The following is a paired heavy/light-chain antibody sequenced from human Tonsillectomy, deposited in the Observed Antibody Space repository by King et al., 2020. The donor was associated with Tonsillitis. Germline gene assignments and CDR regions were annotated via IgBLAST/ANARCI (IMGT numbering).Heavy chain of an antibody. V-gene: IGHV1-2*02. CDR1: GYTFTGYF. CDR3: AREPSDYYQGLGV. CDR2: INPNRGGT. D-gene: IGHD2-2*01. Sequence: QVQLVQSGAEVKKPGASVKVSCKASGYTFTGYFMHWVRQAPGQGFEWMGWINPNRGGTNYAQNFRGRVTMTRDTSMNTAYMELSSLTSDDTAVYYCAREPSDYYQGLGVWGQGTTVTVS. J-gene: IGHJ6*02.
Light chain of an antibody. J-gene: IGLJ2*01. V-gene: IGLV3-19*01. CDR2: GNS. CDR3: SSRDTSDNRL. CDR1: TLRTFY. Sequence: SSELSQDSAVSVALGQTVRITCQGDTLRTFYACWYQQKPGQAPVLVIYGNSNRPSGIPDRFSGSSSGTTVSLTITGAQAEDEAVYYCSSRDTSDNRLFGGGTKVTVL.